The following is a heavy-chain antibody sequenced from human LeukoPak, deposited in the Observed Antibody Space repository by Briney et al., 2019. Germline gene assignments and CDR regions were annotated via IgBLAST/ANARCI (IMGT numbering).Heavy chain of an antibody. J-gene: IGHJ4*02. CDR3: ARGSSMVITTLSDY. Sequence: GGSLRLSCAASGFTFSSYWMSWVRRAPGKGLEWVANIKQDGSEKYYVDSVKGRFTISRDNAKNSLYLQMNSLRAEDTAVYYCARGSSMVITTLSDYWGQGTLVTVSS. CDR1: GFTFSSYW. V-gene: IGHV3-7*01. CDR2: IKQDGSEK. D-gene: IGHD3-22*01.